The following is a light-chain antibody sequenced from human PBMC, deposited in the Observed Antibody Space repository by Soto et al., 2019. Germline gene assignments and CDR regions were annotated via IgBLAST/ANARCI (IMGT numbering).Light chain of an antibody. CDR1: QSISSW. CDR2: DAS. J-gene: IGKJ1*01. Sequence: QITHSPSTLSASVGDRVSITCRASQSISSWLAWYQQKPGKAPKLLIYDASSLESGVPSRFSGSGSGTEFTLTISSLQPDDFATYYCQQYNSYSQTFGQGTKVDIK. V-gene: IGKV1-5*01. CDR3: QQYNSYSQT.